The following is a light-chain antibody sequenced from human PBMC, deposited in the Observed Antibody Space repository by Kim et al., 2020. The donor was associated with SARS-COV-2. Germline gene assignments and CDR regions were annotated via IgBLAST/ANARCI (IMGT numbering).Light chain of an antibody. CDR2: DAI. J-gene: IGKJ4*01. CDR3: QQFNSFPLT. Sequence: AIQLAQSPSSLSASVGDRVTITCRASQGITNSLAWYQQKPGRPPKILIFDAINLESGVPSRFSGSGSGTDFTLTISSPQPEDVATYYCQQFNSFPLTFGGGTKLEI. V-gene: IGKV1-13*02. CDR1: QGITNS.